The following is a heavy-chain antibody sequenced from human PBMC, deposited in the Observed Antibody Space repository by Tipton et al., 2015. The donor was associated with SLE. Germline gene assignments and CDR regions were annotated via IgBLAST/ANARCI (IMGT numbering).Heavy chain of an antibody. D-gene: IGHD4-17*01. CDR2: IYYSGST. CDR1: GDSISSSTYS. Sequence: TLSLTCFVSGDSISSSTYSWAWIRQPPGQGPKWIGSIYYSGSTYYNPSLESRVTVSVDTSKNQFSLRLSSVTAADTAVYYCAKDYNYDYPDYNWGQGTLVTVSS. CDR3: AKDYNYDYPDYN. J-gene: IGHJ4*02. V-gene: IGHV4-39*07.